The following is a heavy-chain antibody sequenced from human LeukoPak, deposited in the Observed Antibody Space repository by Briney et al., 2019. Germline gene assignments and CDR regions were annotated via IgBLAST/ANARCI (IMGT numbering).Heavy chain of an antibody. CDR1: GGSISSGGYY. Sequence: SETLSLTCTVSGGSISSGGYYWSWIRQPPGKGLEWIGYIYHSGSTYYNPSLKSRVTISVDTSKNQFSLKLSSVTAADTAVYYCARAPLLGGNDYWGQGTLVTVSS. CDR3: ARAPLLGGNDY. D-gene: IGHD7-27*01. CDR2: IYHSGST. V-gene: IGHV4-30-2*05. J-gene: IGHJ4*02.